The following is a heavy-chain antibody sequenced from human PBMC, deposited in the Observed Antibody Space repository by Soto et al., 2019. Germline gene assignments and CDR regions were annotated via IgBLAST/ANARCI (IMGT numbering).Heavy chain of an antibody. Sequence: EVQLVETGGGLIQPGGSLRLSCAVSGITVSSIYMTWVRQAPGKGLEWVSVIYSEGTTYYADSVKGRFTISRDNSKNTLYLQMNSLRAEDTAVYYCARYPLGYSYGLYYNYGMDVWGQGTTVTVSS. J-gene: IGHJ6*02. CDR1: GITVSSIY. CDR3: ARYPLGYSYGLYYNYGMDV. D-gene: IGHD5-18*01. V-gene: IGHV3-53*02. CDR2: IYSEGTT.